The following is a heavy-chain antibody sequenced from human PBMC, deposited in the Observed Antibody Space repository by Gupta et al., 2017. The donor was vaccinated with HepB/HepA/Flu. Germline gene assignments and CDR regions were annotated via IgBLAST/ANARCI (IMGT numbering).Heavy chain of an antibody. Sequence: QVQLVESGGGVVQPGRSLRLSCAASGFTFSSSGMHWVRQAPGKGLEWVAVISYDGSNKYYADSVKGRFTISRDNSKNTLSLQMNSLRGEDTAVYYCAKGSEFLQWLVVYWGQGTLVTVSS. D-gene: IGHD6-19*01. CDR2: ISYDGSNK. CDR3: AKGSEFLQWLVVY. CDR1: GFTFSSSG. V-gene: IGHV3-30*18. J-gene: IGHJ4*02.